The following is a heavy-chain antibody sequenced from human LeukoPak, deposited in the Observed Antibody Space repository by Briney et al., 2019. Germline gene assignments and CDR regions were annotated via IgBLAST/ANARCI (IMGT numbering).Heavy chain of an antibody. J-gene: IGHJ4*02. CDR1: GFTFSNYW. CDR3: ARGLYPTVTTVTTLGY. D-gene: IGHD4-17*01. Sequence: GGSLRLSCAASGFTFSNYWMSWVRQAPGKGLEWVANIKQDGSEKYYVDSVKGRFTISRDNAKNSLYLQMNSLRAEETAVYYCARGLYPTVTTVTTLGYWGQGTLVTVSS. V-gene: IGHV3-7*01. CDR2: IKQDGSEK.